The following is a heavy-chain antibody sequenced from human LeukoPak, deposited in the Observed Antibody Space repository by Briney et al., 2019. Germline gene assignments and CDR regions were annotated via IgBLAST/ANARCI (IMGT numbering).Heavy chain of an antibody. Sequence: GGSLRVSCAASGFTFSSYTMSWVRQAPGKGLEWVSSISSTSTYTYYAGSVKGRFTISRDNAKNSLYLQMNSLRAEDTAVYYCARVAGYCSSTSNCYFDYWGQGTLVTVSS. D-gene: IGHD2/OR15-2a*01. V-gene: IGHV3-21*01. J-gene: IGHJ4*02. CDR3: ARVAGYCSSTSNCYFDY. CDR1: GFTFSSYT. CDR2: ISSTSTYT.